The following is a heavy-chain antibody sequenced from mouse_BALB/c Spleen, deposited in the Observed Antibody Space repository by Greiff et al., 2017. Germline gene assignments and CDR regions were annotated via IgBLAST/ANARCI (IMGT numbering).Heavy chain of an antibody. CDR1: GYTFTSYW. CDR3: ARGDYYGNSFYAMDY. CDR2: INPSTGYT. V-gene: IGHV1-7*01. J-gene: IGHJ4*01. D-gene: IGHD2-1*01. Sequence: VQRVESGPELVKPGASVKMSCKASGYTFTSYWMHWVKQRPGQGLEWIGYINPSTGYTEYNQKFKDKATLTADKSSSTAYMQLSSLTSEDSAVYYCARGDYYGNSFYAMDYWGQGTSVTVSS.